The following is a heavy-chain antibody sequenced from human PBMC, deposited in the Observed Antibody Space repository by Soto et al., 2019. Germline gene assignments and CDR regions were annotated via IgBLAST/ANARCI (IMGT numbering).Heavy chain of an antibody. J-gene: IGHJ4*02. CDR1: GYTFTSFY. Sequence: ASVKVSCKTSGYTFTSFYIHWLRQAPGQGLEWLGLINPYSGSATYAEKFQGRLTVTSDTSTSTVYMDLSSLTSEDTAIYYCARDQSGNNYYFANWGQGTPVTVSS. V-gene: IGHV1-46*01. D-gene: IGHD1-1*01. CDR2: INPYSGSA. CDR3: ARDQSGNNYYFAN.